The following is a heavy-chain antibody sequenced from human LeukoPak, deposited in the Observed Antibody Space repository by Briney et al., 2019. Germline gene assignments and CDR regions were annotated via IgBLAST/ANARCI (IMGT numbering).Heavy chain of an antibody. Sequence: SVMVSCKPSGGTFSTYGIDWVRQAPGQGLEWMGGIIPIFGPAKYAQKFQDRVTITTDESTTTAYMELSSLRSEDTAVYYCATDYDSSANGAFDIWGQGTMVTVSS. CDR3: ATDYDSSANGAFDI. CDR2: IIPIFGPA. D-gene: IGHD3-22*01. CDR1: GGTFSTYG. J-gene: IGHJ3*02. V-gene: IGHV1-69*05.